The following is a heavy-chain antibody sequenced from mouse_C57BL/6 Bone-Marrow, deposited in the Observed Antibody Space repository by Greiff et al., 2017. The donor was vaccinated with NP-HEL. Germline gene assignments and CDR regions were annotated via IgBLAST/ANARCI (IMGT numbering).Heavy chain of an antibody. Sequence: VQLQQPGAELVRPGTSVKLSCKASGYTFTSYWMHWVKQRPGQGLEWIGVIDPSDSYTNYNQKFKGKATLTVDTTSSTAYMQLSSLISEDSAVYYCARWRLYDGYWGQGTTLPVSS. CDR3: ARWRLYDGY. D-gene: IGHD2-3*01. CDR2: IDPSDSYT. CDR1: GYTFTSYW. J-gene: IGHJ2*01. V-gene: IGHV1-59*01.